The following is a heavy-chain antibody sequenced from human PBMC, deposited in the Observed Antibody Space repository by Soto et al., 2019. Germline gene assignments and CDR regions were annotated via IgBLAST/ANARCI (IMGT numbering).Heavy chain of an antibody. Sequence: SETLSLTCAVYGGSFSGYYWSWIRQPPGKGLEWIGEINHSGSTNYNPSLKSRVTISVDTSKNPFSLKLSSVTAADTAVYYCARGSQFNPESNSGYGSSPYDYWGQGTLVTVSS. CDR1: GGSFSGYY. V-gene: IGHV4-34*01. CDR2: INHSGST. D-gene: IGHD5-12*01. J-gene: IGHJ4*02. CDR3: ARGSQFNPESNSGYGSSPYDY.